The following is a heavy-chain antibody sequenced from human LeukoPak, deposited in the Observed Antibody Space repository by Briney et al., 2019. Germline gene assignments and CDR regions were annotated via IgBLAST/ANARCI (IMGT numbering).Heavy chain of an antibody. CDR3: AREDTAMVWEISDAFDI. J-gene: IGHJ3*02. CDR2: ISSSSSYI. CDR1: GFTFSSYS. D-gene: IGHD5-18*01. V-gene: IGHV3-21*01. Sequence: PGGSLRLSCAASGFTFSSYSMNWVRQAPGKGLEWVSSISSSSSYIYYADSVKGRFTISRDNAKNSLYLQMNSLRAEDKAVYYCAREDTAMVWEISDAFDIWGQGTMVTVSS.